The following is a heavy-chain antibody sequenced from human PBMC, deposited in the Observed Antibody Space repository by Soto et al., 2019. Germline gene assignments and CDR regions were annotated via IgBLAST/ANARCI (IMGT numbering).Heavy chain of an antibody. J-gene: IGHJ6*02. CDR2: INHSGGT. D-gene: IGHD6-13*01. V-gene: IGHV4-34*01. CDR1: GGSFSGYY. Sequence: SETLSLTCAVYGGSFSGYYWSWIRQPPGKGLEWIGEINHSGGTNYNPSLKSRVTISVDTSKNQLSLKLNSVTAADTAVYYCGRASRIAAAGSYNYYGMDVWGQGTTVTAP. CDR3: GRASRIAAAGSYNYYGMDV.